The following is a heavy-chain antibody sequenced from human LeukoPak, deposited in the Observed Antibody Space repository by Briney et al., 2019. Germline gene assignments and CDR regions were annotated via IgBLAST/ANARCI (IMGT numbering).Heavy chain of an antibody. CDR1: GGSISLYD. Sequence: SETLSLTCTVSGGSISLYDWSWIRQPPGKGLEWIGYIHYSGTTNYNPSLKSRVTISVDTSKNQFSLKLSSVTAADTAVYYCAGGGQWLAFDYWGQGTLVTVSS. D-gene: IGHD6-19*01. CDR2: IHYSGTT. CDR3: AGGGQWLAFDY. V-gene: IGHV4-59*01. J-gene: IGHJ4*02.